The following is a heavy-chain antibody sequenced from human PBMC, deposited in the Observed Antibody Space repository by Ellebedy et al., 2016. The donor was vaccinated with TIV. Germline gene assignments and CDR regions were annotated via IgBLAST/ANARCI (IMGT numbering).Heavy chain of an antibody. CDR2: ISGSGGST. CDR3: ARDSSGWSTTGDDAFDI. D-gene: IGHD6-19*01. V-gene: IGHV3-23*01. J-gene: IGHJ3*02. Sequence: GGSLRLXXAASGFTFSSYAMSWVRQAPGKGLEWVSAISGSGGSTYYADSVKGRFTISRDNSKNTLYLQMNSLRAEDTAVYYCARDSSGWSTTGDDAFDIWGQGTMVTVSS. CDR1: GFTFSSYA.